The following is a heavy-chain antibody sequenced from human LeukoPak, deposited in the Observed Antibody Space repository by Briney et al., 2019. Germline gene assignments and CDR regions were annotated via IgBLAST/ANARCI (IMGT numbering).Heavy chain of an antibody. J-gene: IGHJ4*02. CDR2: IGTAGDT. CDR1: GLMFDEYA. D-gene: IGHD3-9*01. CDR3: ARANPLDYDIDY. Sequence: GGSLRLSRVVSGLMFDEYAMHWVRQATGKGLEWVSAIGTAGDTYYPGSVKGRFTISRENAKNSLYLQMNSLRAEDTAVYYCARANPLDYDIDYWGQGTLVTVSS. V-gene: IGHV3-13*01.